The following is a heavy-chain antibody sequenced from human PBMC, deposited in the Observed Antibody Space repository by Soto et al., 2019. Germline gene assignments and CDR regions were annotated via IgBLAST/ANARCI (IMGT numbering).Heavy chain of an antibody. V-gene: IGHV3-23*01. J-gene: IGHJ4*02. CDR3: AKDHRITIFGVVIAVDY. CDR1: GHTFSSCA. Sequence: GSLKLSSSASGHTFSSCAMNWVHQAPGYGLEWVPAISGSGGSTYYADSVKGRFTISRDNSKNTLYLQMNSLRAEDTAVYYCAKDHRITIFGVVIAVDYWGQGTLVTVFS. CDR2: ISGSGGST. D-gene: IGHD3-3*01.